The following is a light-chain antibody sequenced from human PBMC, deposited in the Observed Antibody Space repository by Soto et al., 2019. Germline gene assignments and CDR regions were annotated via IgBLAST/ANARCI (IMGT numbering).Light chain of an antibody. CDR1: RSISTW. CDR3: QQFSSYPCT. CDR2: DAS. V-gene: IGKV1-5*01. Sequence: DIQMTQSPSTLSASVGDRVTITCRASRSISTWLAWYQQKPGKAPKLLIYDASTLESGVPSRFSGSGSETEFTLTISSLRPDDFATYYCQQFSSYPCTFGQGTKLEI. J-gene: IGKJ2*02.